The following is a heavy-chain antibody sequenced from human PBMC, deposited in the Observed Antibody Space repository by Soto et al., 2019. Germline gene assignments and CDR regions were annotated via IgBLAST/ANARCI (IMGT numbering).Heavy chain of an antibody. CDR1: GYRFTNFW. D-gene: IGHD1-26*01. V-gene: IGHV5-51*01. CDR3: AQTYSGDSNAAFDI. CDR2: IYPGDSDT. Sequence: PGESLKISCTGSGYRFTNFWIGWVRQMPGKGLEWMGIIYPGDSDTTYGPSFEGQVTFSADRSTSTAYLEWSSLRASDTAMYSCAQTYSGDSNAAFDIWGQGTLVTVSS. J-gene: IGHJ3*02.